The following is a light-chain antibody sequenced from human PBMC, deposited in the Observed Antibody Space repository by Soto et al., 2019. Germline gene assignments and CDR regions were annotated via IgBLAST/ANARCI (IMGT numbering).Light chain of an antibody. J-gene: IGKJ4*01. CDR2: DAS. CDR3: QQYESQPFT. V-gene: IGKV1-33*01. CDR1: QDIRNY. Sequence: DIQMTQSPSSLSASVGGRVTITCQASQDIRNYLNWYQQKPGKAPRLLISDASHLERGVPSRFSGTRSGTDFVLAIRSLQAEDVATYYCQQYESQPFTFGGGTKVDI.